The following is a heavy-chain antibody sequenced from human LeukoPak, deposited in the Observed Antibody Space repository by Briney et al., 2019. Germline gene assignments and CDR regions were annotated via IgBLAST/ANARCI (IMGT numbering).Heavy chain of an antibody. CDR2: ISSSGNTI. V-gene: IGHV3-48*04. Sequence: RSLRLSCAASGFTFSSYSMNWVRQAPGKGLEWVSYISSSGNTIYYADSVKGRFTISRDNAKNSLYLQMNSLRAEDTAVYYCARGTFLDYWGQGTLVTVSS. CDR3: ARGTFLDY. D-gene: IGHD2-2*01. J-gene: IGHJ4*02. CDR1: GFTFSSYS.